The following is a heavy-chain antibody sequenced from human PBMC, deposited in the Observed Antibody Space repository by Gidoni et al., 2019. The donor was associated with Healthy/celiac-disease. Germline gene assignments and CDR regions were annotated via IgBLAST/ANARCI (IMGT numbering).Heavy chain of an antibody. V-gene: IGHV3-30*01. CDR2: ISYDGSNK. J-gene: IGHJ4*02. Sequence: QVQLVESGGGVVQPGRSLRLSCAASGFTFSRYAMHWVRQAPGKGLEWVAVISYDGSNKYYADSVKGRFTISRDNPKNTLYLQMNSLRAEDTAVYYCAREGIFDFWSGYYYYFDYWGQGTLVTVSS. D-gene: IGHD3-3*01. CDR1: GFTFSRYA. CDR3: AREGIFDFWSGYYYYFDY.